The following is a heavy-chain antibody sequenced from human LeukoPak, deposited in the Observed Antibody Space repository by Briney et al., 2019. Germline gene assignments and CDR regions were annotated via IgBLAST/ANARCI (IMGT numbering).Heavy chain of an antibody. D-gene: IGHD3-22*01. CDR3: AKLASSGWVRTSDAFDI. V-gene: IGHV3-9*01. CDR1: RFTFDDYA. CDR2: ISWNSGSI. J-gene: IGHJ3*02. Sequence: GGSLRLSCAASRFTFDDYAMHWVRQAPGKGLEWVSGISWNSGSIGYADSVKGRFTISRDNAKNSLYLQMNSLRAEDTALYYCAKLASSGWVRTSDAFDIWGQGTMVTVSS.